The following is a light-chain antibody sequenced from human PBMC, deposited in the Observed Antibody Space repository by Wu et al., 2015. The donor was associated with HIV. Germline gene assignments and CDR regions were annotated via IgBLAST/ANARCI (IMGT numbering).Light chain of an antibody. Sequence: EIVMTQSPATLSLSPGERATLSCRASQSVSSSYLAWYQQKPGQAPRLLIYGASSRATGIPDRFSGSGSGTDFTLTISRLEPEDFAVYYCQQYGSSQTFGQGDQGGNQT. J-gene: IGKJ1*01. CDR1: QSVSSSY. CDR3: QQYGSSQT. V-gene: IGKV3-20*01. CDR2: GAS.